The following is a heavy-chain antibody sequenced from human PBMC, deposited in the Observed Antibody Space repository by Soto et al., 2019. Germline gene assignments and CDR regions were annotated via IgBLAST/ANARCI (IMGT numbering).Heavy chain of an antibody. D-gene: IGHD6-19*01. CDR1: GFTFSSYC. J-gene: IGHJ4*02. CDR3: AKYLAASIAVAGPLDY. Sequence: GGSLRLSCAASGFTFSSYCMHWVRQAPGKGLEWVAVISYDGSNKYYADSVKGRFTISRDNSKNTLYLQMNSLRAEDTAVYYCAKYLAASIAVAGPLDYWGQGTLVTVSS. CDR2: ISYDGSNK. V-gene: IGHV3-30*18.